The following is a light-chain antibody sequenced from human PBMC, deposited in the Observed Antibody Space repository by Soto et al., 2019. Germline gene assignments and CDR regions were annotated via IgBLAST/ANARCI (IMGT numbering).Light chain of an antibody. J-gene: IGKJ1*01. V-gene: IGKV3-15*01. Sequence: EIVMTQSPATLSVSPGERATLSCRASQSVSSNLAWYQQKPGQAPRLLIYGASTRATGIPARFSGSGSGTEFTLTISSLQSEDFAVYYCQQYNNWPQTFGQGTQGGYQ. CDR1: QSVSSN. CDR3: QQYNNWPQT. CDR2: GAS.